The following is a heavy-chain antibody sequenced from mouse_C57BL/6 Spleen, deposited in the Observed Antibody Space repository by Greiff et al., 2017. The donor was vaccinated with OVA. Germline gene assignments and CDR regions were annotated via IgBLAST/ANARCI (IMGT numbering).Heavy chain of an antibody. CDR3: ARSRSGVVATRNYFDY. V-gene: IGHV1-80*01. CDR1: GYAFSSYW. D-gene: IGHD1-1*01. J-gene: IGHJ2*01. Sequence: VQLQESGAELVKPGASVKISCKASGYAFSSYWMNWVKQRPGKGLEWIGQIYPGDGDTNYNGKFKGKATLTADKSSSTAYMQLSSLTSEDSAVYVCARSRSGVVATRNYFDYWGQGTTLTVSS. CDR2: IYPGDGDT.